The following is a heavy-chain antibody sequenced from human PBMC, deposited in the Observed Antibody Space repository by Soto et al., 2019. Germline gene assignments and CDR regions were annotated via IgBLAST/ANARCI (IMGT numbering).Heavy chain of an antibody. Sequence: PSQTLSLTCAISGDSVSTNSATWDWIRQSPSRGLEWLGWTYYSSKCFNDYAVSLKGRISINPDTSNSHFSLQLNSVIPDDTAVYYCARLIGNSWLDSWGQGTLVTVSS. J-gene: IGHJ5*01. CDR2: TYYSSKCFN. D-gene: IGHD2-8*01. CDR1: GDSVSTNSAT. CDR3: ARLIGNSWLDS. V-gene: IGHV6-1*01.